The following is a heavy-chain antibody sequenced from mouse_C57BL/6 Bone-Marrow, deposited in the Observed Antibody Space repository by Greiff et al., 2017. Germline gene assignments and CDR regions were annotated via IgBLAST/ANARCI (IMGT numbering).Heavy chain of an antibody. D-gene: IGHD2-5*01. V-gene: IGHV1-55*01. CDR3: ARPYYSNYWDFDV. CDR2: IYPGSGST. J-gene: IGHJ1*03. Sequence: QVQLQQPGAELVKPGASVKMSCKASGYTFTSYWITWVKQRPGQGLEWIGDIYPGSGSTNYNEKFKSKATLTVDTSSSTAYMQLVSLTSEDAAVYDCARPYYSNYWDFDVWGTGTTVTVSS. CDR1: GYTFTSYW.